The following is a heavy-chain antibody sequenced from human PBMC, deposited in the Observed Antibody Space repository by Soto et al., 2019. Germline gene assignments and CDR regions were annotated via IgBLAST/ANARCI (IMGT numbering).Heavy chain of an antibody. Sequence: PGESLKISCKGSGYSFTSYWIAWVRQMPGKGLEWMGIIYAGDSDTRYSPSIQGQVTISADKSINTAYLHWSSLKASDTAMYYFARLGYNWNDQTVRRTFDIWGQGTMVTVSS. D-gene: IGHD1-1*01. CDR3: ARLGYNWNDQTVRRTFDI. CDR2: IYAGDSDT. CDR1: GYSFTSYW. J-gene: IGHJ3*02. V-gene: IGHV5-51*01.